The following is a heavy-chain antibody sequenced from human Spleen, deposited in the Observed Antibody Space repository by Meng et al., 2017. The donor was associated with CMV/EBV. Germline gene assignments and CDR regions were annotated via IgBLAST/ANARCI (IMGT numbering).Heavy chain of an antibody. CDR1: GYTFTGYY. D-gene: IGHD3-16*01. CDR2: INPNSGGT. CDR3: ARVLSTELRLDYYGMDV. J-gene: IGHJ6*02. Sequence: ASVKVSCKASGYTFTGYYMLWVRQAPGLGLEWMGWINPNSGGTTYAQKFQGRVTMTRDTSINTAYMILSRLTSDDTAVYYCARVLSTELRLDYYGMDVWGQGTTVTVSS. V-gene: IGHV1-2*02.